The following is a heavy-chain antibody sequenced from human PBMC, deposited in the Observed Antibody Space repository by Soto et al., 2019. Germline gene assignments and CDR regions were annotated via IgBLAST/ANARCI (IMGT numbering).Heavy chain of an antibody. CDR1: GYTFTSYV. CDR2: IHSGNGST. V-gene: IGHV1-3*01. Sequence: ASVKVSCKASGYTFTSYVVHWLRQAPGQRLEWMGWIHSGNGSTKYSERFQGRVTITRDTSATTVYMDLSSLTSEGTAVYYCARGRVVVGSDISYRAWGQGTMVTVSS. D-gene: IGHD2-21*01. CDR3: ARGRVVVGSDISYRA. J-gene: IGHJ4*02.